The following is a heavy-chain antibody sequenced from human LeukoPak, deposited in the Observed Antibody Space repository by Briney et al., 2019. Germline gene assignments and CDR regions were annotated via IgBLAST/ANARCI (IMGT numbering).Heavy chain of an antibody. D-gene: IGHD3-3*01. J-gene: IGHJ5*02. CDR2: ISGSGGST. Sequence: PGGSLRLSCAASGFTFSSYAMSWVRQAPGKGLEWVSAISGSGGSTYYADSVKGRFTISRDNSKNTLYLQMNSLRAEDTAVYYCAKSSGRNYDFWSGYYIGWFDPWGQGTLVTVSS. V-gene: IGHV3-23*01. CDR1: GFTFSSYA. CDR3: AKSSGRNYDFWSGYYIGWFDP.